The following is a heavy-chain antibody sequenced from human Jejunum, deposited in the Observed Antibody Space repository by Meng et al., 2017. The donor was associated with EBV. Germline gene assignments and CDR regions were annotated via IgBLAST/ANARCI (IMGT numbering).Heavy chain of an antibody. CDR2: IYWDDAK. D-gene: IGHD3-10*01. CDR3: VHRHSTMVRAFFDP. Sequence: TTLRELCPPPVKPPQTLPLTCNVAGLSVSTSSGPVGWIRQHPGKALEWLALIYWDDAKHYRQSLKSRLTMTKAPSKNQVVLIMTNMDPVDTATYFCVHRHSTMVRAFFDPWGQGTLVTVSS. V-gene: IGHV2-5*02. J-gene: IGHJ5*02. CDR1: GLSVSTSSGP.